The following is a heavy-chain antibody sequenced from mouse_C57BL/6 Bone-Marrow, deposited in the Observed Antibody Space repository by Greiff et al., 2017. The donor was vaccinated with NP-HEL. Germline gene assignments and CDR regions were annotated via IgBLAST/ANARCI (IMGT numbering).Heavy chain of an antibody. Sequence: QVQLQQSGAELAKPGASVKLSYKASGYTFTSYWMHWVKQRPGQGLEWIGYINPSSGYTKYNQKFKDKATLTADKSSSTAYMQLSSLTYEDSAVYYCARWGWLLRPWFAYWGQGTLVTVSA. CDR1: GYTFTSYW. V-gene: IGHV1-7*01. D-gene: IGHD2-3*01. CDR3: ARWGWLLRPWFAY. CDR2: INPSSGYT. J-gene: IGHJ3*01.